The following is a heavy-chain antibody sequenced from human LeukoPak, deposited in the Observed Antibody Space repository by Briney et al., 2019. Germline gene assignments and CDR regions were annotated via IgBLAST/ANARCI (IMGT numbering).Heavy chain of an antibody. CDR2: MSPNSGDT. V-gene: IGHV1-8*01. D-gene: IGHD4-23*01. CDR1: GYTFTSYD. J-gene: IGHJ3*02. Sequence: ASVKVSCKASGYTFTSYDFNWVRQATGQRPEWMGWMSPNSGDTGYAQKLQGRVTMTTDTSTSTAYMELRSLRSDDTAVYYCAISTVVSDAFDIWGQGTMVTVSS. CDR3: AISTVVSDAFDI.